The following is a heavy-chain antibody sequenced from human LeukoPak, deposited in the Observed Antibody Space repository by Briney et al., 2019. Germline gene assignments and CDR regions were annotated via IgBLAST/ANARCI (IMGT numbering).Heavy chain of an antibody. Sequence: SETLSLTCAVYGGSFSGYYWSWIRQPPGKGLEWIGEINHSGSTNYNPSLKSRVTISVDTSKNQFSLKLSSVTAADTAVYYCARGDIVVVVASYYYYYGTDVWGQGTTVTVSS. V-gene: IGHV4-34*01. CDR1: GGSFSGYY. J-gene: IGHJ6*02. CDR2: INHSGST. D-gene: IGHD2-15*01. CDR3: ARGDIVVVVASYYYYYGTDV.